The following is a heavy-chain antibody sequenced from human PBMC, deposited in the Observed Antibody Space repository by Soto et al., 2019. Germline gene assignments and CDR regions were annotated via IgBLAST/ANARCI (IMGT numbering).Heavy chain of an antibody. Sequence: ASVKVSCKASGYTFTSYDIHWVRQATGQGLEWMGWMHPNSGNTGYAQKFQGRVTMTRNTSISTAYMELSSLRSEDTAVYYCARGSLGVSYYDCWSGYYTPYCGMDVWGQGTTVTVSS. CDR3: ARGSLGVSYYDCWSGYYTPYCGMDV. D-gene: IGHD3-3*01. CDR2: MHPNSGNT. CDR1: GYTFTSYD. V-gene: IGHV1-8*01. J-gene: IGHJ6*02.